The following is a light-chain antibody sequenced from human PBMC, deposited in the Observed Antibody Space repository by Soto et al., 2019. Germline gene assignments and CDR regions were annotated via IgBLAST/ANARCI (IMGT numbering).Light chain of an antibody. CDR3: SSYAGDSALI. J-gene: IGLJ2*01. CDR2: EAD. Sequence: QSVLTQPASVSGSPGKSISISCTGSRSDVGSYNFVSWYQLFPGKAPKLIIYEADKRPSGVSSRFSGSKSGFTASLTISGLQAEDEADYFCSSYAGDSALIFGGGTKLTVL. CDR1: RSDVGSYNF. V-gene: IGLV2-23*01.